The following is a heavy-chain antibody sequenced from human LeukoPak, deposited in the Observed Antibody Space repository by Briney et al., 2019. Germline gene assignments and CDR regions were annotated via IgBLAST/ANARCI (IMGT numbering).Heavy chain of an antibody. Sequence: SETLSLTCTVSGGSISSSSYYWGWIRQPPGKGLEWIGSIYHSGNTYYNPSLKSRVTISIDTSKNQFYLKLSSLTAADTAVYYCARRDDSSGYHKIFDYWGPGTLVTVSS. V-gene: IGHV4-39*01. CDR3: ARRDDSSGYHKIFDY. J-gene: IGHJ4*02. D-gene: IGHD3-22*01. CDR1: GGSISSSSYY. CDR2: IYHSGNT.